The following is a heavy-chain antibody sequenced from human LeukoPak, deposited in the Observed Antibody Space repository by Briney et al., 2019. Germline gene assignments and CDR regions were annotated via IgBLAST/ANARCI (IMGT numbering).Heavy chain of an antibody. Sequence: SETLSLTCTVSGGSINSLDLWSWVRQPPGQGLEWIGEMYLSGTTHSNPSVKSRVTISIDKSKNQFFLNLSSVIAADTAVYYCAGLVGRYSSGLYYYYFDYWGQGTLVTVS. J-gene: IGHJ4*02. V-gene: IGHV4-4*02. D-gene: IGHD3-22*01. CDR3: AGLVGRYSSGLYYYYFDY. CDR1: GGSINSLDL. CDR2: MYLSGTT.